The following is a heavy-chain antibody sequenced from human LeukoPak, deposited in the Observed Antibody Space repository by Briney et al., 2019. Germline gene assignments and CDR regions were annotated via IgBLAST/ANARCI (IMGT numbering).Heavy chain of an antibody. CDR2: IRYSEST. J-gene: IGHJ4*02. CDR3: SRDGSSRSLYL. V-gene: IGHV4-31*03. Sequence: PSQTLSLTCTVSGGSISSGGYYWSWIRQHPGKGLEWIGYIRYSESTYYNPSLKSRGSISGDPSENQFSLTLSSVTAADTAVYFCSRDGSSRSLYLWGQGTLVTVSS. CDR1: GGSISSGGYY. D-gene: IGHD3-10*01.